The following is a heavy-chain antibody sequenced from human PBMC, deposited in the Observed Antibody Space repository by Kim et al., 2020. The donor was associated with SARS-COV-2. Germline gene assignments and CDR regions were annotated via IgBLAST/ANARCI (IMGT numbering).Heavy chain of an antibody. CDR2: ITKSSTTI. V-gene: IGHV3-48*02. J-gene: IGHJ3*01. CDR1: GFTFSAYD. D-gene: IGHD3-16*01. CDR3: VRDRMGGAFDV. Sequence: GGSLRLSCATSGFTFSAYDMNWVRQAPEKGLEWLSFITKSSTTIYYADSVKGRFTISRDNVKNSLYLQMNSLRDEDTALYYCVRDRMGGAFDVWGQGTMV.